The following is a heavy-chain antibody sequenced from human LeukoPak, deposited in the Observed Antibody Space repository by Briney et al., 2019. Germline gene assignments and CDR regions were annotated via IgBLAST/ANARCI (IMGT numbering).Heavy chain of an antibody. Sequence: KPSETLSLTCTVSGASINSYYWNWIRQPAGKGLEWIGRSYISGSTDYNPSLKSRVTVSVDTSQNQFSLKLTSVIAADTAVYYCARDQELGFWGQGTLVTVSS. V-gene: IGHV4-4*07. CDR1: GASINSYY. D-gene: IGHD3-10*01. CDR3: ARDQELGF. J-gene: IGHJ4*02. CDR2: SYISGST.